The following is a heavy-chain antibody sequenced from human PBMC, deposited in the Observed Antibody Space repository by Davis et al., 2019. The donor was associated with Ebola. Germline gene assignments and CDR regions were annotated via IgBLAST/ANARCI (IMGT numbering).Heavy chain of an antibody. CDR3: AHGTGYSSSRRRYDY. CDR1: GFSLRSSGMS. J-gene: IGHJ4*02. Sequence: SGPTLAQPTQTLTLPCTFSGFSLRSSGMSLSWVRQPPGKALEWLALLYCHDDKRYSPSLKSRLTITKDTSQNQVVLTMTNMDPVDTATYYCAHGTGYSSSRRRYDYWGQGTLVTVSS. D-gene: IGHD6-13*01. V-gene: IGHV2-5*08. CDR2: LYCHDDK.